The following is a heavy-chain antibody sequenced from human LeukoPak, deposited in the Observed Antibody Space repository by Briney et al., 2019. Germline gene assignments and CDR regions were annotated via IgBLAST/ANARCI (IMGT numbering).Heavy chain of an antibody. CDR3: ARGPWGISTSETYYYYYGMDV. CDR1: GYTFTGYY. D-gene: IGHD6-13*01. CDR2: INPNSGGT. Sequence: ASVKVSCKASGYTFTGYYTHWVRQAPGQGLEWMGWINPNSGGTNYAQKFQGRVTMTRDTSISTAYMELSRLRSDDTAVYYCARGPWGISTSETYYYYYGMDVWGQGTTVTVSS. J-gene: IGHJ6*02. V-gene: IGHV1-2*02.